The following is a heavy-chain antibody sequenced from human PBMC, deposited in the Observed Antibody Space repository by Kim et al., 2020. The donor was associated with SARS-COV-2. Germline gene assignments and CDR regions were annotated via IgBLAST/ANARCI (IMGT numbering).Heavy chain of an antibody. Sequence: GGSLRLSCAASGFTFSSYAMHWVRQAPGKGLEWVAVISYDGSNKYYADSVKGRFTISRDNSKNTLYLQMNSLRAEDTAVYYCASDTYYYDSSGYLRGGFDYWGQGTLVTVSS. J-gene: IGHJ4*02. V-gene: IGHV3-30-3*01. CDR1: GFTFSSYA. CDR2: ISYDGSNK. CDR3: ASDTYYYDSSGYLRGGFDY. D-gene: IGHD3-22*01.